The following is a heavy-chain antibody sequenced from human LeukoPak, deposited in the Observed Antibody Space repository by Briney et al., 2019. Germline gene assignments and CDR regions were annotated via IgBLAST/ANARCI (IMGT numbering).Heavy chain of an antibody. CDR1: GGTFSSYA. Sequence: ASVKVSCKASGGTFSSYAISWVRQAPGQGLEWMGGIIPIFGTANYAQKFQGRVTITADESTSTAYMELSSLRSEDTAVYYCARGYYDILTGYYPFDYWGQGTLVTVSS. CDR2: IIPIFGTA. D-gene: IGHD3-9*01. J-gene: IGHJ4*02. V-gene: IGHV1-69*13. CDR3: ARGYYDILTGYYPFDY.